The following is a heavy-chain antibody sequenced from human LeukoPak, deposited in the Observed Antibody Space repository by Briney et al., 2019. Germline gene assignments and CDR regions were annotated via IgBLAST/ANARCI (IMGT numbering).Heavy chain of an antibody. J-gene: IGHJ4*02. D-gene: IGHD5-18*01. CDR1: GFTFSTYW. V-gene: IGHV3-7*01. CDR2: IKPDGSEG. Sequence: GGSLRLSCAPSGFTFSTYWMSWVRQAPGKGLEWVANIKPDGSEGHYVDSVKDRFTISRDNAKNSLSLQMNGLRADDTAVYYCARSGYTYGWDYWGRGTLVTVSS. CDR3: ARSGYTYGWDY.